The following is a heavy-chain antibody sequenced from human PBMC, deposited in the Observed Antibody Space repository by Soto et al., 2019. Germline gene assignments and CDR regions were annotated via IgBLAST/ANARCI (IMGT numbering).Heavy chain of an antibody. CDR2: ASYSGNT. D-gene: IGHD3-3*01. J-gene: IGHJ5*02. V-gene: IGHV4-39*01. CDR1: GGSISRSTNY. CDR3: ARTEDNYDFWNGYFNWFDP. Sequence: PSETLSLTCPVSGGSISRSTNYWGWIRQPPGKGLEWIGSASYSGNTNYNPSLKSRVTISVETSKNQFSLKMTSVTAADTAVYYCARTEDNYDFWNGYFNWFDPWGQGTLVTVSS.